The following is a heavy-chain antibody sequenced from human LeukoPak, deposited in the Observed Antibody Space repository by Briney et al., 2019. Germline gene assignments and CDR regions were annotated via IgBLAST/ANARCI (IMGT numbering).Heavy chain of an antibody. CDR2: IRYDGSNK. J-gene: IGHJ4*02. D-gene: IGHD6-13*01. V-gene: IGHV3-30*02. Sequence: WGSLRLSCAASGFTFSSYVMHLVRQAPGKGLEWVAFIRYDGSNKYYADSVKGRFTICRDNSKNTLYLQMNSLRAEDTDEYYCAKDHLGYSSTFFDYWGQGTLVTVSS. CDR1: GFTFSSYV. CDR3: AKDHLGYSSTFFDY.